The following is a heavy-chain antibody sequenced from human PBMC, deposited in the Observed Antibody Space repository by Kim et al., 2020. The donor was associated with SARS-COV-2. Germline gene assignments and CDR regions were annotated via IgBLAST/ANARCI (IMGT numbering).Heavy chain of an antibody. J-gene: IGHJ3*02. CDR3: ARDPAGRWLERGAFDM. D-gene: IGHD1-26*01. CDR1: GGSISSGGYY. CDR2: IYYSGSI. V-gene: IGHV4-31*03. Sequence: SETLSLTCTVSGGSISSGGYYWSWIRHLPGKGLEWIASIYYSGSIYYNPSLQSRVTISRDTTENQFSLRLRSVTVADTAIYYCARDPAGRWLERGAFDMWGLGTLVTVSS.